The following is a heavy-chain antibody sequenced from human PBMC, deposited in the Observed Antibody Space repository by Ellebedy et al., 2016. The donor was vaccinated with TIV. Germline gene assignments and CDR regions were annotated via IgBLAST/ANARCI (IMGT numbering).Heavy chain of an antibody. J-gene: IGHJ6*03. Sequence: SETLSLTCTVSGGSITNHYWSWIRQAPGKGLEWIGYIYNAGGTNYSPSLRSRATISADTSKNQVSLRLRSVTAADTALYFCAREDVRLITVDQFYYYMDVWGTGTTVTVSS. V-gene: IGHV4-59*11. CDR1: GGSITNHY. CDR3: AREDVRLITVDQFYYYMDV. D-gene: IGHD6-25*01. CDR2: IYNAGGT.